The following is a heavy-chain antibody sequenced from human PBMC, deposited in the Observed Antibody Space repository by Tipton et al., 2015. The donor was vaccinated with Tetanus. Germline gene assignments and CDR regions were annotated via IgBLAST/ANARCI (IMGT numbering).Heavy chain of an antibody. J-gene: IGHJ4*02. Sequence: TLSLTCTVSGGSISSGTYYWGWIRQPPGKGLEWIGSIYFSGSTYYNPSLKSRVTIYVDTSKKQFSLRLSSVTAAYTAVYYCARRDYSDSSVDNWGQGTLVTVSS. D-gene: IGHD3-22*01. CDR2: IYFSGST. CDR3: ARRDYSDSSVDN. V-gene: IGHV4-39*01. CDR1: GGSISSGTYY.